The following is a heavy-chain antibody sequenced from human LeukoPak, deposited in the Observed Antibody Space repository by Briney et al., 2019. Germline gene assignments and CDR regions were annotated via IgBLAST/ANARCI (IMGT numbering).Heavy chain of an antibody. CDR1: GGSISSSSYY. CDR2: IYYSGST. CDR3: ARDLPYDSSGYTQAAFDS. V-gene: IGHV4-39*07. D-gene: IGHD3-22*01. J-gene: IGHJ3*02. Sequence: SETLSLTCTVSGGSISSSSYYWGWIRQPPGKGLEWIGSIYYSGSTYYNPSLKSRVTISVDTSKNQFSLKLSSVTAADTAVYYCARDLPYDSSGYTQAAFDSWGQGTMVTVSS.